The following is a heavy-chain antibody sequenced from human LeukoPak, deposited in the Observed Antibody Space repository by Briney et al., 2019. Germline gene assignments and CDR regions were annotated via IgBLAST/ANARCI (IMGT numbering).Heavy chain of an antibody. Sequence: PGGSLRLSCAASGFTFDDYAMHWVWQAPGKGLEWVSGISWNSGSIGYADSVKGRFTISRDNAKNSLYLQMNSLRAEDMALYYCAKEARSGWAAGAFDIWGQGTMVTVSS. CDR1: GFTFDDYA. D-gene: IGHD6-19*01. V-gene: IGHV3-9*03. J-gene: IGHJ3*02. CDR2: ISWNSGSI. CDR3: AKEARSGWAAGAFDI.